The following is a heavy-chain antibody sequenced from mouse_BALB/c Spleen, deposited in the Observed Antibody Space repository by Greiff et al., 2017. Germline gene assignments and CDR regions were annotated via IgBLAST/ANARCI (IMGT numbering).Heavy chain of an antibody. CDR2: IDTSDSYT. Sequence: QVQLQQSGAELVMPGASVKMSCKASGYTFTDYWMHWVKQRPGQGLEWIGAIDTSDSYTSYNQKFKGKATLTVDESSSTAYMQLSSLTSEDSAVYYCARGTSWFAYWGQGTLVTVSA. V-gene: IGHV1-69*01. CDR3: ARGTSWFAY. D-gene: IGHD5-1*01. CDR1: GYTFTDYW. J-gene: IGHJ3*01.